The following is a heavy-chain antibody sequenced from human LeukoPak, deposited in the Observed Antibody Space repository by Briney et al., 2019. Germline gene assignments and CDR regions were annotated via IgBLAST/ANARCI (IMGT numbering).Heavy chain of an antibody. CDR1: GFTFSYYW. Sequence: PGGSLRLSCAASGFTFSYYWMHWARQAPGKGLVWVSRINSDGSSTRYADSVKGRFTISRDNAKNTLYLQMNSLRAEDTAVYYCAMGGSSSWHHYFQHWGQGTLVTVSS. J-gene: IGHJ1*01. D-gene: IGHD6-13*01. V-gene: IGHV3-74*01. CDR2: INSDGSST. CDR3: AMGGSSSWHHYFQH.